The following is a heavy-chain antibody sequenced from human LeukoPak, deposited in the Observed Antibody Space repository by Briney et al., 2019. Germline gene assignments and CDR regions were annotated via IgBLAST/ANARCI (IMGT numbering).Heavy chain of an antibody. J-gene: IGHJ4*02. D-gene: IGHD3-3*01. Sequence: GGSLRLSCAASGFTFSSYEMNWVRQAPGKGLEWVSYISSSGSTIYYADSVKGRFTISRDNAKNSLYLQMNSLRAEDTAVYYCASSPLYDFWSGYSLVYWGQGTLVTVSS. CDR2: ISSSGSTI. V-gene: IGHV3-48*03. CDR3: ASSPLYDFWSGYSLVY. CDR1: GFTFSSYE.